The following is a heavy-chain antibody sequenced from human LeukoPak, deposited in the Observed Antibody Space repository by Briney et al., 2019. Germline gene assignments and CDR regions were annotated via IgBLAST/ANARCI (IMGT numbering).Heavy chain of an antibody. V-gene: IGHV4-59*01. CDR1: GGSISSYY. CDR2: IYYSGST. CDR3: ARDSRGYGSGSYYNFDY. Sequence: SETLSLTCTVSGGSISSYYWSWIRQPPGKGLEWIGYIYYSGSTNYNPSLKSRVTISVDTSKNQFSLKLSSVTAADTAVYYCARDSRGYGSGSYYNFDYWGQGTLVTVSS. D-gene: IGHD3-10*01. J-gene: IGHJ4*02.